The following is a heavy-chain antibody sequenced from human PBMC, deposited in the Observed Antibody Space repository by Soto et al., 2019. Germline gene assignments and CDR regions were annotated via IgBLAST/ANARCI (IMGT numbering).Heavy chain of an antibody. CDR1: GGSVSRVSYY. Sequence: LSLTCNVSGGSVSRVSYYWSWIRQSPGKGLEWIGYVYYSGSTNYNPSLKSRVTISVDTSKNQFSLKLRSVTAADTAVYYCARGYRYFDYWGQGTLVTVSS. J-gene: IGHJ4*02. CDR3: ARGYRYFDY. V-gene: IGHV4-61*01. D-gene: IGHD2-2*02. CDR2: VYYSGST.